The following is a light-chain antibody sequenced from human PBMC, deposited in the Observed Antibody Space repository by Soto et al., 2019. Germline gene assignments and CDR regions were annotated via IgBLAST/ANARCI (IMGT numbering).Light chain of an antibody. Sequence: EIVLTQSPCTLPLSPGERATLXXXARQSFSSSYLAWYQQKPGQAPRLLIYGASSRATGIPDRFSGSGSGTDFTLTISRLEPEDFAVYYCQQYGSSPGTFGQGTKVDFK. CDR1: QSFSSSY. V-gene: IGKV3-20*01. J-gene: IGKJ1*01. CDR2: GAS. CDR3: QQYGSSPGT.